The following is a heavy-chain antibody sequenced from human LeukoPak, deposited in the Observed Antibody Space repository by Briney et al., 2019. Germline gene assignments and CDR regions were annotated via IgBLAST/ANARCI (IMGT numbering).Heavy chain of an antibody. CDR1: GFTVSSSY. Sequence: GGSLRLSCAASGFTVSSSYMNWVRQAPGKGLEWVSLIYSGGGTYYADSVKGRFTISRDNSKNTLYLQMNSLRAEDTAVYYCAGNYYDSSAYYYFDYWGQGTLVTVSS. V-gene: IGHV3-66*01. CDR2: IYSGGGT. D-gene: IGHD3-22*01. J-gene: IGHJ4*02. CDR3: AGNYYDSSAYYYFDY.